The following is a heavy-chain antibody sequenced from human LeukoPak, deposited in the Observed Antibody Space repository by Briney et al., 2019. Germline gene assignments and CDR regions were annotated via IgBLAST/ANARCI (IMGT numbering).Heavy chain of an antibody. CDR3: ARDKKADDSSGYGVFSFDY. V-gene: IGHV3-21*01. D-gene: IGHD3-22*01. CDR1: GFTFSSYS. J-gene: IGHJ4*02. Sequence: GGSLRLSCAASGFTFSSYSMNWVRQAPGKGLEWVSSISSSSSYIYYAHSVKGRFTISRDNAKNSLYLQMNGLRAEDTAVYYCARDKKADDSSGYGVFSFDYWGQGTLVTVSS. CDR2: ISSSSSYI.